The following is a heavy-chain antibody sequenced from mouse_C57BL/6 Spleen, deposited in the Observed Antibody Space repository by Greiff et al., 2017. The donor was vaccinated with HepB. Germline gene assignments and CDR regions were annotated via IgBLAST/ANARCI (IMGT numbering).Heavy chain of an antibody. Sequence: VQLQQPGAELVMPGASVKLSCKASGYTFTSYWMHWVKQRPGQGLEWIGEIDPSDSYTNYNQKFKGKSTLTVDKSSSTAYMQLSSLTSEDSAVYYCARSGGYGSSYGYFDVWGTGTTVTVSS. V-gene: IGHV1-69*01. CDR2: IDPSDSYT. CDR1: GYTFTSYW. J-gene: IGHJ1*03. D-gene: IGHD1-1*01. CDR3: ARSGGYGSSYGYFDV.